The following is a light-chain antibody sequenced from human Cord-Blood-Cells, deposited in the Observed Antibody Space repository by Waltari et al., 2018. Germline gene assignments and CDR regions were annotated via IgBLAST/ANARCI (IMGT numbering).Light chain of an antibody. Sequence: EIVMTQSPATLSVSPGERATLSCSASQSVSSNLAWYQQKPGQAPRLLIYGASTRATCIPARFSGSGSGTEFTLTISSLQSEDFAVYYCQQYNNWITFGQGTRLEIK. V-gene: IGKV3-15*01. CDR2: GAS. CDR1: QSVSSN. CDR3: QQYNNWIT. J-gene: IGKJ5*01.